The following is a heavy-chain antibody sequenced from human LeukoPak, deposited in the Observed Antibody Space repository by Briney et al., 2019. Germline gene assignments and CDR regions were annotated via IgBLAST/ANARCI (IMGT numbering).Heavy chain of an antibody. CDR1: GFTFDDYG. J-gene: IGHJ3*02. CDR3: ARDANFGYDAFDI. V-gene: IGHV3-20*04. CDR2: INWNGGST. Sequence: RPGGSLRLSCAASGFTFDDYGMSWVRQAPGKGLEWVSGINWNGGSTGYADSVKGRFTISRDNSKNTLYLQVNSLRVEDTAIYYCARDANFGYDAFDIWGQGTMVIVSS. D-gene: IGHD3-10*01.